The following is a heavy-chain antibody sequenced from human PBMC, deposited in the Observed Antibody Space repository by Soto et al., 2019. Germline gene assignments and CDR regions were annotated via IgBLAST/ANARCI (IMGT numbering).Heavy chain of an antibody. CDR1: GYTFTSYG. Sequence: QVQLVQSGAEVKKPGASVKVSCKASGYTFTSYGISWVRQAPGQGLEWMGWISAYNGNTNYAQKRQGRATMTTDTSASTAYMELRSLRSDDTAVYYCARDLEGGQWLVPGDYWGQGTLVTVSS. D-gene: IGHD6-19*01. CDR3: ARDLEGGQWLVPGDY. V-gene: IGHV1-18*01. CDR2: ISAYNGNT. J-gene: IGHJ4*02.